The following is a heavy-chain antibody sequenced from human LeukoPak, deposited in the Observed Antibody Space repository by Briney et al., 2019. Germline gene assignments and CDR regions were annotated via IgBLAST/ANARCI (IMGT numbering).Heavy chain of an antibody. J-gene: IGHJ6*02. V-gene: IGHV1-18*01. CDR2: ISAYNGNT. CDR3: ARDLRWQLANYGMDV. D-gene: IGHD6-6*01. CDR1: GYTFTSYG. Sequence: VAPVKVSCKASGYTFTSYGISWVRQAPGQGLEWMGWISAYNGNTNYAQKLQGRVTMTTDTSTSTAYMELRSLRSDDTAVYYCARDLRWQLANYGMDVWGQGTTVTVSS.